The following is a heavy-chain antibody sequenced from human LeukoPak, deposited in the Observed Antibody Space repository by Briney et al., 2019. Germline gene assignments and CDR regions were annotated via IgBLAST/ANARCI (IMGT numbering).Heavy chain of an antibody. CDR1: GFTFSSYE. D-gene: IGHD2-15*01. CDR3: AREDIVGFGASDI. Sequence: GGSLRLSCAASGFTFSSYEMNWVRQAPGKGLEWVSYISSSGSTIYYADSVKGRFTISRGNGKNSLYLQMNSLRAEDTAVYYCAREDIVGFGASDIWGQGTMVTVSS. V-gene: IGHV3-48*03. CDR2: ISSSGSTI. J-gene: IGHJ3*02.